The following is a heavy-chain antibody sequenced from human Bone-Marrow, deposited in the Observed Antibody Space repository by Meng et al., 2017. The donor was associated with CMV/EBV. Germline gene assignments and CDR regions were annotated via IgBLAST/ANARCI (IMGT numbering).Heavy chain of an antibody. J-gene: IGHJ4*02. Sequence: GESLKISCAGSGFTFRSYWMHWVRQAPGKRLLWVSRINSDGSSISYADSLRGRLTISRDNAKNTLYLQMNSLRPEDTAVYYCARDGGYYGSSGNYYDVWGQGTLVTVSS. V-gene: IGHV3-74*01. CDR1: GFTFRSYW. D-gene: IGHD3-22*01. CDR2: INSDGSSI. CDR3: ARDGGYYGSSGNYYDV.